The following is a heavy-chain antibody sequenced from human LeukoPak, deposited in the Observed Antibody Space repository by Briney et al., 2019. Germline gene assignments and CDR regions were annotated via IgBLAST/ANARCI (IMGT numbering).Heavy chain of an antibody. CDR3: ARGRSSMVRGYYYYYMDV. CDR2: IYHSGTT. V-gene: IGHV4-4*02. Sequence: SETLSLTCAVSGASISSSYWWSWVRQPPGKGLEWIGEIYHSGTTNYNPSLKSRVTISVDKSKNQFSLKLSSVTAADTAVYYCARGRSSMVRGYYYYYMDVWGKGTTVTISS. CDR1: GASISSSYW. J-gene: IGHJ6*03. D-gene: IGHD3-10*01.